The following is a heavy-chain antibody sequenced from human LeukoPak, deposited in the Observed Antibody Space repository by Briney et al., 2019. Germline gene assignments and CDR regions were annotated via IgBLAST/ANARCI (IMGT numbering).Heavy chain of an antibody. Sequence: PGGSLRLSCAASGFTFSDYYMSWIRQAPGKGLEWVSYISSSGSTMYYADSAKGRFTISRDNAKNSLYLQMNSLRAEDTAVYYCATNGRYDILTGSDYWGQGTLVTVSS. CDR3: ATNGRYDILTGSDY. CDR2: ISSSGSTM. D-gene: IGHD3-9*01. V-gene: IGHV3-11*01. CDR1: GFTFSDYY. J-gene: IGHJ4*02.